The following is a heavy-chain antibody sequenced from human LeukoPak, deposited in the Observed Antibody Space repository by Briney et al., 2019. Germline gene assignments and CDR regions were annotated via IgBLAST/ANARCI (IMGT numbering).Heavy chain of an antibody. D-gene: IGHD6-13*01. V-gene: IGHV4-39*01. CDR2: IYYSGST. J-gene: IGHJ5*02. CDR3: ARRRSGQQLVRVFWFDP. CDR1: GGSISSSSYY. Sequence: TASETLSLTCTVSGGSISSSSYYWGWIRQPPGKGLEWIGSIYYSGSTYYNPSLKSRVTISVDTSKNQFSLKLSSVTAADTAVYYCARRRSGQQLVRVFWFDPWGQGTLVTVSS.